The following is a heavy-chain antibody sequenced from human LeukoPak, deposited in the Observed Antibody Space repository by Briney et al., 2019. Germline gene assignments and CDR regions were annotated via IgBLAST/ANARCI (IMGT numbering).Heavy chain of an antibody. CDR1: GFSVGTYY. J-gene: IGHJ4*02. Sequence: GGSLRVSCAASGFSVGTYYMSWVRQAPGKGLEWVSGIYSGGSTYYADSVKGRFTISRHNSENTLYLQMNSLRAEDTAVYYCARGLVRFDYWGQGTLVTVSS. D-gene: IGHD6-13*01. CDR2: IYSGGST. V-gene: IGHV3-53*04. CDR3: ARGLVRFDY.